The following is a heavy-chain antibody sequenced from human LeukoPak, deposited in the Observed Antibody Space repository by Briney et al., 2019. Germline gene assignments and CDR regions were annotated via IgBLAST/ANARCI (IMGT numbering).Heavy chain of an antibody. CDR1: GDTFSSYA. Sequence: ASVKVSCKASGDTFSSYAISWVRQAPGQGLEWMGRIIPRFGTPHYAQKFQGRLTITADKSTSTAYMELSSLRSADTAVYYCARVLWGVRGNLQYSYYGMDVWGQGTTVTVSS. CDR2: IIPRFGTP. V-gene: IGHV1-69*06. CDR3: ARVLWGVRGNLQYSYYGMDV. J-gene: IGHJ6*02. D-gene: IGHD3-10*01.